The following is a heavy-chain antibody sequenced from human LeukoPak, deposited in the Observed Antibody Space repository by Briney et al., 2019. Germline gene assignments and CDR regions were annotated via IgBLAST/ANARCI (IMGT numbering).Heavy chain of an antibody. D-gene: IGHD1/OR15-1a*01. J-gene: IGHJ4*02. CDR2: IYPGDSDT. CDR1: GYSFTNYW. Sequence: GEPLKISCKGSGYSFTNYWIGWVRQMPGKGLEWMGIIYPGDSDTRHSPSFQGQVTISADKSISTAYLQWSSLKASDTAMYYCARQMTGTFGLSDYWGQGTLVTVSS. V-gene: IGHV5-51*01. CDR3: ARQMTGTFGLSDY.